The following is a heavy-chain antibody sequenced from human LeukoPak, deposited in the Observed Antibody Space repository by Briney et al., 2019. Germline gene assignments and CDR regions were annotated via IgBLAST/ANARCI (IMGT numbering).Heavy chain of an antibody. J-gene: IGHJ6*03. CDR2: ISGGVT. CDR3: ARGSESYPPYYYHMDI. CDR1: GFTFNNYA. Sequence: KPGGSLRLSCAASGFTFNNYAMNWVRQAPGKGLEWVSAISGGVTYYTDSVKGRFTISRDNSKNTLYLQMNSLRAEDTAVYYCARGSESYPPYYYHMDIWGKGTTVTVSS. V-gene: IGHV3-23*01. D-gene: IGHD3-10*01.